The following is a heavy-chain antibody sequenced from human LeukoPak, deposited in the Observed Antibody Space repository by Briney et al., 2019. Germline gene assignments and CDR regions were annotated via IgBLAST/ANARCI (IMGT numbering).Heavy chain of an antibody. V-gene: IGHV4-4*07. CDR3: ARDSYYYGSGSYPRY. J-gene: IGHJ4*02. CDR2: IYTSGST. Sequence: SETLSLTCTVSGGSISSYYWSWIRQPAGKGLEWLGRIYTSGSTNYNPSLKSRVTMSVDTSKNQFSLKLSSVTAADTAVYYCARDSYYYGSGSYPRYWGQGTLVTVSS. CDR1: GGSISSYY. D-gene: IGHD3-10*01.